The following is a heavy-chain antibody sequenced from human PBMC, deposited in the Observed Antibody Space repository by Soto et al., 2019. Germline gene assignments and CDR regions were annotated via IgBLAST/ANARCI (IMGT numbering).Heavy chain of an antibody. Sequence: QVQLVQSGAEVKKPGSSVKVSCKASGGTFSSYAISWVRQAPGQGLEWMGGIIPIFGTANYAQKFQGRVTITADESTSTAYMELSSLRSEDTAVYYCARRDYDFWSGYGPVSDNYYYYGMDVWGQGTTVTVSS. CDR2: IIPIFGTA. CDR3: ARRDYDFWSGYGPVSDNYYYYGMDV. J-gene: IGHJ6*02. D-gene: IGHD3-3*01. CDR1: GGTFSSYA. V-gene: IGHV1-69*01.